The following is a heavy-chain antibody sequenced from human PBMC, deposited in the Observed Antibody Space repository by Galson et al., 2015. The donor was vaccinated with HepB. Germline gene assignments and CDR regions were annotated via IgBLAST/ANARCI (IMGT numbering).Heavy chain of an antibody. J-gene: IGHJ6*02. CDR3: VRDHRFTYGSLGYYYAMDI. Sequence: ETLSLTCTVSGGSTSGHYWSWIRQSPGKGLEWIAYFLDSGSIMYNPSLQTRVTISVDTSKNQFSLKLSSVTAADTAVYYCVRDHRFTYGSLGYYYAMDIWGQGTTVTVSS. CDR1: GGSTSGHY. V-gene: IGHV4-59*11. CDR2: FLDSGSI. D-gene: IGHD5-18*01.